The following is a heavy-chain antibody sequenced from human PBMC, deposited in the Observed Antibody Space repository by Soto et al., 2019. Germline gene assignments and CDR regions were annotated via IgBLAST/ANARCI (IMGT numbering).Heavy chain of an antibody. J-gene: IGHJ1*01. CDR1: GFTFSSHE. CDR3: ARGGVY. Sequence: PGGSLRLSCEATGFTFSSHEMSWIRQTPGKRLEWIAKISGSGSTINYADSVKGRFTISRGNVQRTLHLQMDSLRVEDTGVYYCARGGVYWGRGTLVTVSS. V-gene: IGHV3-48*03. CDR2: ISGSGSTI. D-gene: IGHD2-8*01.